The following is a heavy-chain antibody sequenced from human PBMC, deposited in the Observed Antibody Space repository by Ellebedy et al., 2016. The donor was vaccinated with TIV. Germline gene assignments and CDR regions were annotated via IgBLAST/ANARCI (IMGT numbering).Heavy chain of an antibody. D-gene: IGHD3-22*01. J-gene: IGHJ4*02. CDR3: ARDHYDSTAIDY. Sequence: PGGSLRLSCAASGFIFDIYEMNWVRQAPGKGLEWISYISSSSTIYYADSVKGRFTISRENAKNSLFLQMNSLRAEDTAVYYCARDHYDSTAIDYWGQGTLVTVSS. CDR2: ISSSSTI. CDR1: GFIFDIYE. V-gene: IGHV3-48*03.